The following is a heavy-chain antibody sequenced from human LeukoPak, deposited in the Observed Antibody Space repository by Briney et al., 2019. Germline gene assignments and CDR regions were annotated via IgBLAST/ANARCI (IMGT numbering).Heavy chain of an antibody. CDR2: IYPGDSDT. CDR3: ARIRSGSHKYYFDY. J-gene: IGHJ4*02. CDR1: GYSFTSYW. V-gene: IGHV5-51*01. D-gene: IGHD1-26*01. Sequence: GESLQISCQGSGYSFTSYWIGWVRQMPGKGLEWMGIIYPGDSDTRYSPSVQGQVTISADKSISTAYLQWSSLKASDTAMYYCARIRSGSHKYYFDYWGQGTLVTVSS.